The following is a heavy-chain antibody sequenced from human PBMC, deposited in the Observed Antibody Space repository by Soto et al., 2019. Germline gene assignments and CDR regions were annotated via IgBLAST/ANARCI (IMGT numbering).Heavy chain of an antibody. J-gene: IGHJ5*02. CDR2: MYHSGST. CDR3: ARVEPLVRGLRWFDP. V-gene: IGHV4-59*01. CDR1: GGSISGFY. D-gene: IGHD3-10*01. Sequence: PSETLSLTCTVSGGSISGFYWSWIRQPPGKGLEWIGYMYHSGSTNYNPSLKSRVTISVDTSKNQFSLKLSFVTAADTAVYYCARVEPLVRGLRWFDPWGQGTLVTVSS.